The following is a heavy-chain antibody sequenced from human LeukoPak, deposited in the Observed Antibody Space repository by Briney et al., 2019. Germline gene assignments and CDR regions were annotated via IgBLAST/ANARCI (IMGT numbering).Heavy chain of an antibody. J-gene: IGHJ4*02. CDR1: GITLSNYG. D-gene: IGHD2-15*01. CDR2: IYSGGSA. V-gene: IGHV3-66*01. Sequence: GGSLRLSCAVSGITLSNYGMSWVRQAPGKGLEWVSVIYSGGSAFYADSVKGRFTISRDNSKNTVYLQMNSLRVEDTAVYYCARRLGYCSGGNCYHPYFDYWGQGTLVTVSS. CDR3: ARRLGYCSGGNCYHPYFDY.